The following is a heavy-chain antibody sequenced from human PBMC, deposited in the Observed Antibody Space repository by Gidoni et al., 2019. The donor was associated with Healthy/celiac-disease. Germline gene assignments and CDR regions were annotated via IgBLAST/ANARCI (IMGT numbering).Heavy chain of an antibody. J-gene: IGHJ5*02. CDR2: MNPNRGNT. CDR1: GYTFTSYD. Sequence: QVQLVQSGAEVKKPGASVKASCKASGYTFTSYDINWVRQATRRGLEWMGWMNPNRGNTGYAQKFQGRVTMTRNTSISTAYMELSSLRSEDTAVYYCARHYYDFWSGAPDGDNWFDPWGQGTLVTVSS. V-gene: IGHV1-8*01. CDR3: ARHYYDFWSGAPDGDNWFDP. D-gene: IGHD3-3*01.